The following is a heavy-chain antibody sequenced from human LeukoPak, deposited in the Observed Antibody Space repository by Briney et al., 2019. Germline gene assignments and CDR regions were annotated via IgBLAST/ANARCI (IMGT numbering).Heavy chain of an antibody. D-gene: IGHD3-10*01. CDR1: GFTFSNYG. V-gene: IGHV3-NL1*01. CDR2: IYSGGST. J-gene: IGHJ4*02. CDR3: TTERRYGPGFDY. Sequence: GGSLRLSCAASGFTFSNYGMHWVRQAPGKGLEWVSVIYSGGSTYYADSVKGRFTISRDNSKNTVYLQMNSLKTEDTAVYYCTTERRYGPGFDYWGQGTLVTVSS.